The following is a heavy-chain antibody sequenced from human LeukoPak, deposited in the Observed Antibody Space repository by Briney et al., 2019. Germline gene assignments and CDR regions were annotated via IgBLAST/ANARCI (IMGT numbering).Heavy chain of an antibody. CDR1: GYTFTSYD. CDR2: IIPIFGTA. Sequence: ASVKVSCKASGYTFTSYDINWVRQATGQGLEWMGGIIPIFGTANYAQKFQGRVTITTDESASTAYMELSSLRSEDTAVYYCARRGGYSYGYYNYYYMDVWGKGTTVTVSS. CDR3: ARRGGYSYGYYNYYYMDV. V-gene: IGHV1-69*05. D-gene: IGHD5-18*01. J-gene: IGHJ6*03.